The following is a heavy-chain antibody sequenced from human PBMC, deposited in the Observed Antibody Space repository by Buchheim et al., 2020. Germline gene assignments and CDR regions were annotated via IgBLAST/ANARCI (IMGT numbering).Heavy chain of an antibody. CDR1: GFTFSSYG. Sequence: QVQLVESGGGVVQPGRSLRLSCAASGFTFSSYGMHWVRQAPGKGLEWVAVISYDGSNKYYADSVKGRFTISRDNSKNTLYLQMNSLRAEDTAVYYCAKGLCGSNTSCYIGGLFDPWGQGTL. CDR3: AKGLCGSNTSCYIGGLFDP. J-gene: IGHJ5*02. V-gene: IGHV3-30*18. D-gene: IGHD2-2*01. CDR2: ISYDGSNK.